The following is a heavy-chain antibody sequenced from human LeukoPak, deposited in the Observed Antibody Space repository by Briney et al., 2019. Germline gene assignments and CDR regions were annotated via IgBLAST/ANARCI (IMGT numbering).Heavy chain of an antibody. D-gene: IGHD6-6*01. J-gene: IGHJ4*02. Sequence: GGSLRLSCAASGFTFSNYDIHWVRQAPGKGLEWVSVISYDGSNKYYADSVKGRFTISRDNAKNSLYLQMNSLRADDTAVYFCAMIEQVVSNVEGGYWGQGTLVTVSS. V-gene: IGHV3-30*03. CDR2: ISYDGSNK. CDR3: AMIEQVVSNVEGGY. CDR1: GFTFSNYD.